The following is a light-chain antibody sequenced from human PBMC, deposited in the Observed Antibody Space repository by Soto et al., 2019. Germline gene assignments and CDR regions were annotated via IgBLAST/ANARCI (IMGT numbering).Light chain of an antibody. V-gene: IGLV1-40*01. CDR1: PSNIGAGFD. J-gene: IGLJ3*02. Sequence: QSVLTQPPSVSGAPGQRITISCTGSPSNIGAGFDVHWYQQFPGTAPKLLIYGTTSRPSGVPDRFSGSQSGTSASLAITGLQAGDEADYYCQSYDTSLSGAWVFGGGTKLTLL. CDR2: GTT. CDR3: QSYDTSLSGAWV.